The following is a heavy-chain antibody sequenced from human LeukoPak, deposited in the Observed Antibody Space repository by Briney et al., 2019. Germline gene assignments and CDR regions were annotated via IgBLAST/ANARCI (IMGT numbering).Heavy chain of an antibody. CDR1: GYTFTSYD. CDR3: ARGGPGRGYSYGDYYYYYYMDV. CDR2: MNPNSGNT. Sequence: EASVKVSCKASGYTFTSYDINWVRQATGQGLEWMGWMNPNSGNTGYAQKFQGRVTMTRNTSISTAYMELSSLRSEDTAVYYCARGGPGRGYSYGDYYYYYYMDVWGKGTTVTISS. V-gene: IGHV1-8*01. D-gene: IGHD5-18*01. J-gene: IGHJ6*03.